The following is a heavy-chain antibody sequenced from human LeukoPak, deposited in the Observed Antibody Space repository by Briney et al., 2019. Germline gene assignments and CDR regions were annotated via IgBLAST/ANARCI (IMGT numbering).Heavy chain of an antibody. CDR2: INPDSGGT. J-gene: IGHJ4*02. V-gene: IGHV1-2*02. D-gene: IGHD2/OR15-2a*01. Sequence: ASVKVSCKASGYTFTDYYMHWVRQAPGRGLEWMGWINPDSGGTNYAQNFQGGVTMTRDTSISTAYMDLSRLRYDDTAVYYCARGFSYLDNWGQGTLVTVSS. CDR3: ARGFSYLDN. CDR1: GYTFTDYY.